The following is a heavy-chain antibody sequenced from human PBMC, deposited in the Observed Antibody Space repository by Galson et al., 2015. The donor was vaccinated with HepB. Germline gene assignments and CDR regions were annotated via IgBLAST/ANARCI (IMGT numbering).Heavy chain of an antibody. CDR3: ARDYHPYEMESSAFDI. CDR1: GFTFSSYA. CDR2: ISYDGGNK. Sequence: SLRLSCAASGFTFSSYAMHWVRQAPGKGLEWVAVISYDGGNKYYADSVKGRFTISRDNSKNTLYLQMNSLRAEDTAVYYCARDYHPYEMESSAFDIWGQGTMVTVSS. D-gene: IGHD5-24*01. V-gene: IGHV3-30*04. J-gene: IGHJ3*02.